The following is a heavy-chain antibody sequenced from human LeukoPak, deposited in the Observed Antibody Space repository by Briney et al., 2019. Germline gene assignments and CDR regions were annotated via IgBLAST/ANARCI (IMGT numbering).Heavy chain of an antibody. CDR3: ARVGGHYVWGSYRYTLDY. Sequence: GGSLRLSCAASGFTFSDYYMSWIRQAPGKGLEWVSYISSSGSTIYYVDSVKGRFTISRDNAKNSLYLQMNSLRAEDTAVYYCARVGGHYVWGSYRYTLDYWGQGTLVTVSS. D-gene: IGHD3-16*02. V-gene: IGHV3-11*01. J-gene: IGHJ4*02. CDR2: ISSSGSTI. CDR1: GFTFSDYY.